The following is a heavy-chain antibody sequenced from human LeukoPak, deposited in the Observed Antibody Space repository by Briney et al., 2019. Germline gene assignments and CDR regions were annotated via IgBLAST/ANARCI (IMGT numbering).Heavy chain of an antibody. CDR1: GGSISSYY. CDR3: ARVGSGYRFDY. Sequence: SLTCTVSGGSISSYYWSWVRQPPGKGLEGIGYIYYSGSTNYNPSLTRRVTISVDTSMNQFSLKLSSVTAADTAVYYCARVGSGYRFDYWGQGTLVTVSS. D-gene: IGHD3-3*01. J-gene: IGHJ4*02. CDR2: IYYSGST. V-gene: IGHV4-59*01.